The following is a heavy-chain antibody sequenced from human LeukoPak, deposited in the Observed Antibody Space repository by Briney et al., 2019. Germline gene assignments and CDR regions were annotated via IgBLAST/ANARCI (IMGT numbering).Heavy chain of an antibody. D-gene: IGHD5-18*01. CDR1: GFTFSRDS. CDR2: ISGSSSTI. J-gene: IGHJ4*02. V-gene: IGHV3-48*01. Sequence: PGGSLRLSCAASGFTFSRDSMNWVRRAPGKGLEWISYISGSSSTIYYADSVKGRFTTSRDNANNSVYLQMNSLRAEDTAVYYCAKDMGAWIQLWLPTSGYDYWGQGTLVTVSS. CDR3: AKDMGAWIQLWLPTSGYDY.